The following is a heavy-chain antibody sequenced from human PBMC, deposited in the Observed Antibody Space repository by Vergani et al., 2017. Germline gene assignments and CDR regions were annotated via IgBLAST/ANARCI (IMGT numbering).Heavy chain of an antibody. CDR1: VFTFSSYG. J-gene: IGHJ1*01. CDR3: AKVASXYYDSSGYDEYFQH. CDR2: IRYDGSNK. V-gene: IGHV3-30*02. Sequence: QVQLVESGGGVVQPGGSLRLSCAASVFTFSSYGMHWVRQAPGKGLEGVAFIRYDGSNKYYADSVKGRFTISRDNSKNTLYLQMNSLRAEDTAVYYCAKVASXYYDSSGYDEYFQHWGQGTLVTVSS. D-gene: IGHD3-22*01.